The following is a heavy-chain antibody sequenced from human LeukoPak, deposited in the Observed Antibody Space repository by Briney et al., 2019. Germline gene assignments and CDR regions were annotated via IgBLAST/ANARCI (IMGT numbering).Heavy chain of an antibody. CDR1: GFTFSSYE. V-gene: IGHV4-34*08. CDR3: GNKPDMSCRGGYCHVIDY. J-gene: IGHJ4*02. Sequence: GSLRLSCAASGFTFSSYEMNWIRQSPGKGLEWIGEINQSGTTDYNPSLKNRVTMSVDTSKNQFSVKLTSVTAADTAVYFCGNKPDMSCRGGYCHVIDYWGQGTLVTVSS. D-gene: IGHD2-21*02. CDR2: INQSGTT.